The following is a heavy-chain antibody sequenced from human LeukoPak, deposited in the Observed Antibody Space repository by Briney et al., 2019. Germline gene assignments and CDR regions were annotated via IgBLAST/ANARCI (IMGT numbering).Heavy chain of an antibody. CDR3: SSLIDTITDYYDY. CDR1: GGSFSGYY. V-gene: IGHV4-34*01. J-gene: IGHJ4*02. CDR2: INHSGST. Sequence: SETLSLTCPVYGGSFSGYYWSWIRQPPGKGREGIGEINHSGSTNYNPSLKSRVTISVATTKNQFSLMLSSVTAADTAVYYGSSLIDTITDYYDYWGQGTLVTVSS.